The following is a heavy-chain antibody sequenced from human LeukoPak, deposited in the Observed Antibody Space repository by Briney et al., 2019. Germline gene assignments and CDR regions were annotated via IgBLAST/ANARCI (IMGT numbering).Heavy chain of an antibody. CDR2: IHFSGST. J-gene: IGHJ5*01. CDR3: ARAGYCSSTSCYPRGWFDP. V-gene: IGHV4-59*01. D-gene: IGHD2-2*01. Sequence: SETLSLTCTVSGGSISSYYWSWIRQPPGKGLEWIGYIHFSGSTNYNPSLKSRVTISVDTSKNHFSLKLSSVTAADTAVYYCARAGYCSSTSCYPRGWFDPWGQGMLVTVSS. CDR1: GGSISSYY.